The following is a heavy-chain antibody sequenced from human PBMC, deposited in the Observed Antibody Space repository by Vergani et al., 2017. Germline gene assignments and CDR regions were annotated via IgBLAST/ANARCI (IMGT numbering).Heavy chain of an antibody. CDR2: INTNTGNP. D-gene: IGHD3-10*01. V-gene: IGHV7-4-1*02. Sequence: QVQLVQSGSELKKPGASVKVSCKASGYTFTSYAMNWVRQAPGQGLEWMGWINTNTGNPTYAQGFTGRFVFSLDTSVSTAYLQISSLKAEDTAVYYCARVGDVQDHYASGREYYGMDVWGQGTTVTVSS. CDR3: ARVGDVQDHYASGREYYGMDV. J-gene: IGHJ6*02. CDR1: GYTFTSYA.